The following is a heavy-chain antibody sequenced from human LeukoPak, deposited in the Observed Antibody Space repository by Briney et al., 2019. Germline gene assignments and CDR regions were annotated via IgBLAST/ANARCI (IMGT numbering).Heavy chain of an antibody. V-gene: IGHV3-21*01. J-gene: IGHJ3*02. CDR1: GFTFSSYW. Sequence: GGSLRLSCAASGFTFSSYWMSWVRQAPGKGQEWVSSISSSSSYIYYADSVKGRFTISRDNAKNSLYLQMNSLRAEDTAVYYCARDGASRQKYCSGGSCPYAFDIWGQGTMVTVSS. CDR2: ISSSSSYI. CDR3: ARDGASRQKYCSGGSCPYAFDI. D-gene: IGHD2-15*01.